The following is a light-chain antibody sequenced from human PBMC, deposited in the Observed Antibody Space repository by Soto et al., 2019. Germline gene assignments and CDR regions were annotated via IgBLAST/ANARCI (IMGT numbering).Light chain of an antibody. J-gene: IGKJ4*01. CDR1: QSITNW. Sequence: DIQLTQSPSTLSASVGDRVTITCRASQSITNWLAWYQQKPGKAPKVLIHMASSLKSGVPSRFSGSGYGTEFTLTNTTLQPDDSATYYCQHYTSLSSVSFGGRTKVEI. V-gene: IGKV1-5*03. CDR3: QHYTSLSSVS. CDR2: MAS.